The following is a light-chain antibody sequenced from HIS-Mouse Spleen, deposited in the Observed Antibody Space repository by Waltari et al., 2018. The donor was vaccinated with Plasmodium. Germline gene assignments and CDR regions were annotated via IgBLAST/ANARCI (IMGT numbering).Light chain of an antibody. J-gene: IGLJ3*02. Sequence: QSALTQPASVSGSPGQSITISCTGTSSDVGSYNIVYWYQQHTGKAPKLMIYEGSKRPSGVSNRFSGSKSGNTASLTISGLQAEDEADYYCCSYAGSTTWVFGGGTKLTVL. CDR2: EGS. CDR1: SSDVGSYNI. CDR3: CSYAGSTTWV. V-gene: IGLV2-23*01.